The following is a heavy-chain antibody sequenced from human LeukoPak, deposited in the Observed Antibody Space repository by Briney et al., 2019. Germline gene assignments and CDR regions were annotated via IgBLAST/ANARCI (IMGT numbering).Heavy chain of an antibody. V-gene: IGHV3-7*01. CDR2: IKQDGSEK. CDR3: ARDRREPTYYYYYGMDV. D-gene: IGHD1-26*01. CDR1: GFTFSSYA. J-gene: IGHJ6*02. Sequence: GGSLRLSCAASGFTFSSYAMHWVRQAPGKGLEWVANIKQDGSEKYYVDSVKGRFTISRDNAKNSLYLQMNSLRAEDTAVYYCARDRREPTYYYYYGMDVWGQGTTVTVSS.